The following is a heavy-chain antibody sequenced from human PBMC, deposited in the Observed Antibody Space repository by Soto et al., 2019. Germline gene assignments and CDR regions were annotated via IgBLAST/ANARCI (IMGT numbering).Heavy chain of an antibody. CDR2: INPSGGST. Sequence: QVQLVQSGAEVKKPGASVKVSCKASGYTFTSYYMHWVRQAPGQGLEWMGIINPSGGSTSYAQKFRGRVTMTRDTSTSTVYMELSSLRSEDTAVYYCARASTWIQLWEGWFDPWGQGTLVTVSS. J-gene: IGHJ5*02. CDR3: ARASTWIQLWEGWFDP. V-gene: IGHV1-46*01. CDR1: GYTFTSYY. D-gene: IGHD5-18*01.